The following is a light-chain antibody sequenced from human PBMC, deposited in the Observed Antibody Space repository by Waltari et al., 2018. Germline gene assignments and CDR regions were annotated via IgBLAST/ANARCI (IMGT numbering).Light chain of an antibody. V-gene: IGLV2-14*01. J-gene: IGLJ2*01. CDR3: SSYTSSSTVV. CDR2: QVK. Sequence: QSALTQPASVSGSPGQSITIPCTGTSSDVGGHNYVPWDQHHPGTAPKLMIYQVKNRPSWVSTRFSGSKSGNTASLTISDLQAEDEADYHCSSYTSSSTVVFGGGTKLTVL. CDR1: SSDVGGHNY.